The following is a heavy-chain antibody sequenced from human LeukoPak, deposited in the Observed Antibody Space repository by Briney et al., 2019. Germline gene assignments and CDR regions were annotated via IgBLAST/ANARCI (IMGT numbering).Heavy chain of an antibody. V-gene: IGHV3-7*01. D-gene: IGHD3-10*01. CDR2: IKGDGSEK. Sequence: TGGSLRLSCAASGFTFSNYWMNWVRQAPGKGLEWVANIKGDGSEKSYVDSVKGRFTISRDNAKNSLYLQMNSLRAEDTAVYYCARYGALLWFGELWYYFDYWGQGTLVTVSS. CDR3: ARYGALLWFGELWYYFDY. J-gene: IGHJ4*02. CDR1: GFTFSNYW.